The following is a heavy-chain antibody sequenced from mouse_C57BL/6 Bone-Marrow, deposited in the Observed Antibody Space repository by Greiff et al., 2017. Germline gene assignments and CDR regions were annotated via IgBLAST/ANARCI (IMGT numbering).Heavy chain of an antibody. D-gene: IGHD2-10*01. CDR3: ARSAYYGNGGVFDY. J-gene: IGHJ2*01. Sequence: QVQLKQPGAELVKPGASVKMSCKASGYTFTSYWITRVKQRPGQGLEWIGDIYPGSGSTNYNEKFKSKATLTVDTSSSTAYMQLSSLTSEDAAVYYCARSAYYGNGGVFDYWGQGTTLTVSS. CDR1: GYTFTSYW. V-gene: IGHV1-55*01. CDR2: IYPGSGST.